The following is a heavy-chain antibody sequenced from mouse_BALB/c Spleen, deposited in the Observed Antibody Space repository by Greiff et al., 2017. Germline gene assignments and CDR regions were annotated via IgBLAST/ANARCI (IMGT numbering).Heavy chain of an antibody. D-gene: IGHD2-14*01. V-gene: IGHV2-9*02. CDR2: IWAGGST. Sequence: VHLVESGPGLVAPSQSLSITCTVSGFSLTSYGVHWVRQPPGKGLEWLGVIWAGGSTNYNSALMSRLSISKDNSKSQVFLKMNSLQTDDTAMYYCATPPYYWYDAWFAYWGQGTLVTVSA. CDR3: ATPPYYWYDAWFAY. CDR1: GFSLTSYG. J-gene: IGHJ3*01.